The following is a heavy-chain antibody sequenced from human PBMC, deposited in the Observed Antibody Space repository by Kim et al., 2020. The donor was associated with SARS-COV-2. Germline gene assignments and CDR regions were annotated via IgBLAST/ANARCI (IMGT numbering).Heavy chain of an antibody. V-gene: IGHV4-30-2*01. CDR3: ARESGVFRGWFDT. D-gene: IGHD3-10*01. J-gene: IGHJ5*02. Sequence: NPSPTSRVTISVDRSKNQCSLKLRSVTAADTAVYYWARESGVFRGWFDTWGQGTLVTVSS.